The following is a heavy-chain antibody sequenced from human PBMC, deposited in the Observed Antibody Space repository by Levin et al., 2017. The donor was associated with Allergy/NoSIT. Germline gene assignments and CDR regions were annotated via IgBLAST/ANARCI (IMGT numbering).Heavy chain of an antibody. V-gene: IGHV3-23*01. Sequence: GGSLRLSCVDSGLTFSSYAMNWVRQSPGKGLEWVSGISGSGALTDYADSVKGRFTISRDNSKNTLYLQMNRLRAEDTALYYCTQQLVAGPAGGFDDWGQGTLVTVSS. CDR3: TQQLVAGPAGGFDD. D-gene: IGHD6-6*01. J-gene: IGHJ4*02. CDR2: ISGSGALT. CDR1: GLTFSSYA.